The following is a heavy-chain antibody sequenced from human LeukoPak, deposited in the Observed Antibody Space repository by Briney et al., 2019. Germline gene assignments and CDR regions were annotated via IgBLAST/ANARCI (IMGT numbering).Heavy chain of an antibody. D-gene: IGHD3-22*01. Sequence: ASVKVSCKASGYTFTSYDINWVRQATGQGLEWMGWMNPNSGNTGYAQKFQGRVTFTRNTSISTAYMELSSLRSEDTAVYYCARGYYDSSGPPDHAFDIWGQGTMVTVSS. CDR3: ARGYYDSSGPPDHAFDI. J-gene: IGHJ3*02. CDR2: MNPNSGNT. V-gene: IGHV1-8*03. CDR1: GYTFTSYD.